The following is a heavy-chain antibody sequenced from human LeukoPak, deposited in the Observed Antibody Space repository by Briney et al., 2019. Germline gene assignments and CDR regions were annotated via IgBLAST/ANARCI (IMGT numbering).Heavy chain of an antibody. CDR2: ISSSSSTV. D-gene: IGHD3-22*01. Sequence: TGGSLRLSCAASGFTFSSYSMNWVRQAPGKGLEWVSYISSSSSTVYYADSVKGRFTISRDNAKNSLYLQMNSLRDEDTAVYYCATSEYYYDSSGTYYFDYWGQGTLVTVSS. CDR1: GFTFSSYS. J-gene: IGHJ4*02. V-gene: IGHV3-48*02. CDR3: ATSEYYYDSSGTYYFDY.